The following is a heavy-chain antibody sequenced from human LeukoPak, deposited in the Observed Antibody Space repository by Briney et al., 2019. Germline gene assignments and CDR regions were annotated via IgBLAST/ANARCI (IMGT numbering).Heavy chain of an antibody. Sequence: PGGSLRLSCTASEFTFSTYTMNWVRQAPGRGLEWLSYITYSSSTIKYADSVKGRFTISRDNAKNSLYLQMNSLRAEDTAVYYSARRLKAATATSAFDLWGQGTMVTVYS. CDR1: EFTFSTYT. CDR3: ARRLKAATATSAFDL. J-gene: IGHJ3*01. V-gene: IGHV3-48*04. CDR2: ITYSSSTI. D-gene: IGHD6-25*01.